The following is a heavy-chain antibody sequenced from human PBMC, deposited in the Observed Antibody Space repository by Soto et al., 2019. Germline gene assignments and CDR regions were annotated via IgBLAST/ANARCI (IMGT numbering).Heavy chain of an antibody. V-gene: IGHV3-48*02. J-gene: IGHJ6*02. CDR2: ISGTSSTI. D-gene: IGHD3-10*01. CDR1: GFTFSSYS. CDR3: ARGVTLVKGYYYYYGMDV. Sequence: EVQLVESGGGLVQPGGPLRLSCAASGFTFSSYSMNWVRQAPGKGLEWVSYISGTSSTIYYADSVKGRFTISRDNAKNYRYLQMNSVEEEDTAVYYCARGVTLVKGYYYYYGMDVWGQGTTVTVSS.